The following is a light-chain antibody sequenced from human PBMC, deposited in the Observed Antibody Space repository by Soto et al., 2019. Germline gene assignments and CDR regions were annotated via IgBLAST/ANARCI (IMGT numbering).Light chain of an antibody. V-gene: IGKV2-30*01. CDR3: VQGTHWPWT. CDR1: QGLVYSDGNTF. J-gene: IGKJ1*01. CDR2: QVS. Sequence: DVVMTQSPLSLSVTLGQPASISCRSSQGLVYSDGNTFLNWFHQRPGQSPRRLIYQVSNRDSGVQGRFSGTGSGSDYTLSISGVEAEDVVIYYCVQGTHWPWTFGQGTKVEIK.